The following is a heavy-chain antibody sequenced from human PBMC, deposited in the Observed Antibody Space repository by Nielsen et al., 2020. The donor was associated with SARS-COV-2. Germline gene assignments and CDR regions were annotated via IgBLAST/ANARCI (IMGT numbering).Heavy chain of an antibody. D-gene: IGHD4-17*01. CDR1: GFTFDDYA. V-gene: IGHV3-9*01. CDR2: ISWNSGSI. CDR3: AKETTVTKYYYYYGMDV. J-gene: IGHJ6*02. Sequence: SLKISCAASGFTFDDYAMHWVRQAPGKGLEWVSGISWNSGSIGYADSVKGRFTISRDNAKNSLYLQMNSLRAEDTAVYYCAKETTVTKYYYYYGMDVWGQGTTVTVSS.